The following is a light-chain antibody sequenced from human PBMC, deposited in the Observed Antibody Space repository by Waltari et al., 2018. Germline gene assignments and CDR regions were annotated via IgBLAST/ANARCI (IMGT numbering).Light chain of an antibody. CDR1: QSVSRA. CDR2: GAS. Sequence: DIVLTQSPGSLSSSPGERVTLSCRASQSVSRALAWYQQKPGKAPRLLIFGASNRATGIPDRFSGSGSETDFSLTISRLEPEDFAVYYCQHYVRLPATFGRGTKVEIK. CDR3: QHYVRLPAT. V-gene: IGKV3-20*01. J-gene: IGKJ1*01.